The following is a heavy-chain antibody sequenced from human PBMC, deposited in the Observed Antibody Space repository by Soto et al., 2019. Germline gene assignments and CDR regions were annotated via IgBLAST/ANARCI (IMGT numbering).Heavy chain of an antibody. D-gene: IGHD1-26*01. V-gene: IGHV3-74*01. Sequence: SLRLSCAASGFPFSSYWMQWVRQGPGKGLLWVSRINTDGSSTSHANSVKGRFTISRDNAKNTLYLQMNSLRAEDTAVYYCARGLYSNIYWGQGTLVTVSS. CDR1: GFPFSSYW. CDR2: INTDGSST. CDR3: ARGLYSNIY. J-gene: IGHJ4*02.